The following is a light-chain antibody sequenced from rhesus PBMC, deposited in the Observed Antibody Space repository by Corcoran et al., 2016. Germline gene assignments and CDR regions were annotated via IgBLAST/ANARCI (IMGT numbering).Light chain of an antibody. CDR1: QSVGSN. CDR3: LQHSDWPHS. CDR2: GAS. J-gene: IGKJ2*01. V-gene: IGKV3-24*01. Sequence: EIVLTQSPATLSLSPGERATLSCRASQSVGSNLAWYQQKPGQAPRLLLYGASSRATGIPARFSGSGSGTDFTLTISSLEPEDVAVYYCLQHSDWPHSFGQGTTVEIK.